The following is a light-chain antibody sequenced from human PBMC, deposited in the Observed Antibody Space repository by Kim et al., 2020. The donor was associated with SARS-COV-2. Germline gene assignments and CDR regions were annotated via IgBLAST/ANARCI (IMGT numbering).Light chain of an antibody. Sequence: SITISCTGTSSDVGGYNYVSWYHQHPGKAPKLMIYDVSNRPSGVSNRFSGSKSGNTASLTISGLQAEDEADYYCSSYTSSSTLGVVFGGGTQLTVL. CDR2: DVS. CDR1: SSDVGGYNY. J-gene: IGLJ2*01. V-gene: IGLV2-14*03. CDR3: SSYTSSSTLGVV.